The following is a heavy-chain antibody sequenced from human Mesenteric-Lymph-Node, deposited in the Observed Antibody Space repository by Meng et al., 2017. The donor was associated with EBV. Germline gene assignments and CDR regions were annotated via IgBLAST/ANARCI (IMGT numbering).Heavy chain of an antibody. V-gene: IGHV3-23*04. Sequence: QLGGAWGGLDRLGGSRGPSCAASGLIFSSYAMSWVRQAPGKGLEWVADITGSGGGTDYADSVKGRFTISRDNSKNTLYLQMNSLRAEDTAVYYCANTYVFEYWGQGTLVTISS. D-gene: IGHD2/OR15-2a*01. CDR2: ITGSGGGT. J-gene: IGHJ4*02. CDR3: ANTYVFEY. CDR1: GLIFSSYA.